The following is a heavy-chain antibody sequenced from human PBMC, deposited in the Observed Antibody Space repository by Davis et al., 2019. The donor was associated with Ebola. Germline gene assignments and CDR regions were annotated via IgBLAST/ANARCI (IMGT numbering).Heavy chain of an antibody. CDR2: IHPKNGDT. Sequence: ASVKVSCKASGYTFIGYWIHWVRQAPGQRLELMGGIHPKNGDTKYVQKFQGRVTMTRDTSINTAYMELSSLSSDETAIYYCAGGVISGATDYWGQGTLVTVSP. CDR1: GYTFIGYW. D-gene: IGHD5-12*01. CDR3: AGGVISGATDY. V-gene: IGHV1-2*02. J-gene: IGHJ4*02.